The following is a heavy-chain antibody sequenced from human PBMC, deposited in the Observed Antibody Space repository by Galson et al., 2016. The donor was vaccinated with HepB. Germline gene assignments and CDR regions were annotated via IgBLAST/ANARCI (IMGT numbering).Heavy chain of an antibody. D-gene: IGHD3-9*01. CDR3: ARDRSLIRYRYAMDV. J-gene: IGHJ6*02. V-gene: IGHV1-18*01. CDR1: GYTFTNYG. Sequence: SVKVSCKASGYTFTNYGLTWVRQAPGQGLEWMGWISAYNGNTNYAQKFQGRLTMTTDTSTSTAYMELRSLTSDDTAVYFWARDRSLIRYRYAMDVWGQGTTLTVSS. CDR2: ISAYNGNT.